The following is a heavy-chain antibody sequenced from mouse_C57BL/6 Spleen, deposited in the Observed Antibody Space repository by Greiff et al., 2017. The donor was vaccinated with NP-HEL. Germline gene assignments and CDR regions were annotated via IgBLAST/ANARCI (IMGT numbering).Heavy chain of an antibody. V-gene: IGHV1-15*01. CDR2: IDPETGGT. J-gene: IGHJ4*01. Sequence: QVQLQQSGAELVRPGASVTLSCKASGYTFTDYEMHWVKQTPVHGLEWIGAIDPETGGTAYNQKFKGKAILTADKSSSTAYMELRSLTSEDSAGYCCTRRGRGYAMDYWGQGTSVTVSS. CDR1: GYTFTDYE. CDR3: TRRGRGYAMDY. D-gene: IGHD1-1*01.